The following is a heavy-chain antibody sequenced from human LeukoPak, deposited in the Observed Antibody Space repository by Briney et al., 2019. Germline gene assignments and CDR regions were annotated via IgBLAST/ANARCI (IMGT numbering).Heavy chain of an antibody. CDR3: ANYPPGSSYYFDY. CDR2: VRYDGGNE. V-gene: IGHV3-30*02. D-gene: IGHD6-13*01. Sequence: PGGSLSLSCAATGFTFSIYGMHWVRPAPGKGLEWVAFVRYDGGNEYYEASVKGRFTISRDNSKNTLYLQMNSLRAEDTAVYYCANYPPGSSYYFDYWGQGTLVTVSS. CDR1: GFTFSIYG. J-gene: IGHJ4*02.